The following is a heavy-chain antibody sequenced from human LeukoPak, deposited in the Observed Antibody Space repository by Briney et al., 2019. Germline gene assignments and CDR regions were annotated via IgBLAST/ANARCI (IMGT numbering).Heavy chain of an antibody. V-gene: IGHV3-30*04. CDR2: ISYDGSNK. J-gene: IGHJ4*02. CDR1: GFTFSSYA. Sequence: GGSLRLSCAASGFTFSSYAMHWVRQAPGKGLEWVAVISYDGSNKYYADSVKGRFTISRDNAKNSLYLQMNSLRAEDTAVYYCARVVDIVATTWGQGTLVTVSS. D-gene: IGHD5-12*01. CDR3: ARVVDIVATT.